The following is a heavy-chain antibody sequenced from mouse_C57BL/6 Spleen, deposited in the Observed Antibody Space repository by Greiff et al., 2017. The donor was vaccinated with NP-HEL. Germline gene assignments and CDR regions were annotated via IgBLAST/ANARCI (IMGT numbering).Heavy chain of an antibody. V-gene: IGHV5-17*01. J-gene: IGHJ4*01. Sequence: EVMLVESGGGLVKPGGSLKLSCAASGFTFSDYGMHWVRQAPEKGLEWVAYISSGSSTIYYADTVKGRFTISSANAKNTMFLQMTSLRSEAKAMSYCARMYYAYEGYCMGYWGQGTSVTVSS. D-gene: IGHD2-2*01. CDR1: GFTFSDYG. CDR3: ARMYYAYEGYCMGY. CDR2: ISSGSSTI.